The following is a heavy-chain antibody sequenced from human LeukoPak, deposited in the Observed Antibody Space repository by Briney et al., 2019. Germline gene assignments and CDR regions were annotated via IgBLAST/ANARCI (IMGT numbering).Heavy chain of an antibody. D-gene: IGHD1-26*01. Sequence: GGSLRLSCAASGFTFSSYGMHWVRQAPGKGLEWVAVIWYDGSNKYYADSVKGRFTISRDNSKNTLYLQMNSLRAEDTAVYYCARDHIVGAIHFDYWGQGTLDTVSS. CDR1: GFTFSSYG. J-gene: IGHJ4*02. CDR3: ARDHIVGAIHFDY. CDR2: IWYDGSNK. V-gene: IGHV3-33*01.